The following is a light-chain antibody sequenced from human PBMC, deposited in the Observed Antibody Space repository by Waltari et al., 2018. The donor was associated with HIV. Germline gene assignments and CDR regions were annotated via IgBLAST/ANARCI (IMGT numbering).Light chain of an antibody. CDR1: RSVPNSY. CDR3: QQYGSSPFT. CDR2: GAS. Sequence: IVLTQSPGSLSLSPGERATLSCGASRSVPNSYLAWYQQKFGQAPRLLIYGASTRATGIPDRFNGSGSGTDFTLTISRVESGDFAEYYCQQYGSSPFTFGPGTKVNLK. J-gene: IGKJ3*01. V-gene: IGKV3-20*01.